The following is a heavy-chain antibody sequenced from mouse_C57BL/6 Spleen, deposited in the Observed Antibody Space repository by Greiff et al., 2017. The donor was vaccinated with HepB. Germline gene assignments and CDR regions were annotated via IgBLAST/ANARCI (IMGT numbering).Heavy chain of an antibody. CDR1: GYTFTSYW. CDR2: IYPGSGST. Sequence: VQLQQPGAELVKPGASVKMSCKASGYTFTSYWITWVKQRPGQGLEWIGDIYPGSGSTNYNEKFKSKATLTVDTSSSTAYMQLSSLTSEDSAVYDCARSGYYGSSPSSHWGQGTTLTVSS. J-gene: IGHJ2*01. D-gene: IGHD1-1*01. V-gene: IGHV1-55*01. CDR3: ARSGYYGSSPSSH.